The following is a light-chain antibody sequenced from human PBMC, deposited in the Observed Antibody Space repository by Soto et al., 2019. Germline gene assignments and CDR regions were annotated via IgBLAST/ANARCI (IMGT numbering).Light chain of an antibody. Sequence: DIVMTEPPDSQAVSLGERATISCKSSQSILYSSNNKNYLAWYQQKPGQPPKLLIYLATTRESGVPDRFSGSGSGTDFTLTISSRQAEDVAIYYCQQYIGDPQTLGQGTKLEIK. J-gene: IGKJ2*01. V-gene: IGKV4-1*01. CDR3: QQYIGDPQT. CDR2: LAT. CDR1: QSILYSSNNKNY.